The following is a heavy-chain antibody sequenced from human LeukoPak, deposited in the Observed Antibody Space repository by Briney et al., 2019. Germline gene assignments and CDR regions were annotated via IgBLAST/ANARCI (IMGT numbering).Heavy chain of an antibody. Sequence: XXWXRXXXXXXXXXMXXIYXGXSDTRYSPSFQRQVTISADKSISTAYLQWSSLKASDTAMYYCARHVRIAAAGIYYYYGMDVWGQGTTVIVSS. CDR2: IYXGXSDT. CDR3: ARHVRIAAAGIYYYYGMDV. V-gene: IGHV5-51*01. D-gene: IGHD6-13*01. J-gene: IGHJ6*02.